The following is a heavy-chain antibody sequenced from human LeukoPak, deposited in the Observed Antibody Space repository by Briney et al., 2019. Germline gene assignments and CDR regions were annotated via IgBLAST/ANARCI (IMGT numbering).Heavy chain of an antibody. J-gene: IGHJ5*02. Sequence: GESLKISCKGIGYSFTSYWIGWVRQMPGKGMEWMGVIYPGDSRIRYNPSFQGQGTISVDKPIRTAYLQWVSLKASDTAMYYCACRDLTSTWSYPWGQGTLVTVSS. D-gene: IGHD2-2*01. CDR1: GYSFTSYW. CDR2: IYPGDSRI. V-gene: IGHV5-51*04. CDR3: ACRDLTSTWSYP.